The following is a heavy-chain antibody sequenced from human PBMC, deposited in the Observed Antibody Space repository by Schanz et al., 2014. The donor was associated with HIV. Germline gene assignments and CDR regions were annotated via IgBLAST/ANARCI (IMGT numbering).Heavy chain of an antibody. CDR3: ARRRWGGLDV. Sequence: VQLVESGGGVVQPGRSLRLSCAASGFTFSTYGMHWVRQAPGKGLEWVANIKQDGSEKYYVDSVKGRFTISRDNSKNTLYLQMNSLRAEDTAVYYCARRRWGGLDVWGQGTMVTVSS. J-gene: IGHJ3*01. CDR1: GFTFSTYG. CDR2: IKQDGSEK. D-gene: IGHD3-3*01. V-gene: IGHV3-7*03.